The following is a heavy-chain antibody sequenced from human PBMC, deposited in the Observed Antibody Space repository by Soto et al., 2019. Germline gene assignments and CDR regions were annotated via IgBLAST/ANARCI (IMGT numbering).Heavy chain of an antibody. CDR2: INHSGST. J-gene: IGHJ6*03. CDR3: ARKYSSSSRGYYMDV. D-gene: IGHD6-6*01. CDR1: EGSFSGYE. Sequence: PLSEPRTFEEGSFSGYEWCLIDEPPGKGLEWIGEINHSGSTNYNPSLKSRVTISVDTSKNQFSLKLSSVTAADTAVYYCARKYSSSSRGYYMDVWGKGTTVTVSS. V-gene: IGHV4-34*01.